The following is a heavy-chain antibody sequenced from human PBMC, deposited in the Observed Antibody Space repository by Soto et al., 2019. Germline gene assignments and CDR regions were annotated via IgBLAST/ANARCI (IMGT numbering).Heavy chain of an antibody. CDR2: INAGNGNT. Sequence: QVPLVQSGAEEKKPGASVKVSCKASGYTFTSYAMHWVRQAPGQRLEWMGWINAGNGNTKYSQKFXGXVXIXXDTSASTAYMELSSLRSEDTAVYYCARGLPLAADYWGQGTLVTVSS. CDR1: GYTFTSYA. CDR3: ARGLPLAADY. J-gene: IGHJ4*02. V-gene: IGHV1-3*05.